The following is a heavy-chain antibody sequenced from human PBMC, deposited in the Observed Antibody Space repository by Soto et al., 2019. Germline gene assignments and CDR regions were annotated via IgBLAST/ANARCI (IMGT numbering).Heavy chain of an antibody. Sequence: PVWSLRLSCTASLFTFSTYWMHWVLHTPFKWLVWVSRINSDGSTTDYADSVRGRFTISRDNAKNTLYLQMNSLRAEDTAVYYCARDQGYCSGGSCYVAGYWGQGTLVTAPQ. CDR2: INSDGSTT. CDR3: ARDQGYCSGGSCYVAGY. CDR1: LFTFSTYW. J-gene: IGHJ4*02. D-gene: IGHD2-15*01. V-gene: IGHV3-74*01.